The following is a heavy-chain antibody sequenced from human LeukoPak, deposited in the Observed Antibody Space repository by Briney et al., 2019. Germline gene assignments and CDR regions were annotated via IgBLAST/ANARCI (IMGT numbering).Heavy chain of an antibody. CDR2: ISGSGGST. CDR3: ARCGSYSDDAFDI. Sequence: PGGSLRLSCAASGFTFSSYAMSWVRQAPGKGLEWVSAISGSGGSTYYADSVKGRFTISRDNSKNTLYLQMNSLRAEDTAVYYCARCGSYSDDAFDIWGQGTMVTVSS. J-gene: IGHJ3*02. V-gene: IGHV3-23*01. D-gene: IGHD1-26*01. CDR1: GFTFSSYA.